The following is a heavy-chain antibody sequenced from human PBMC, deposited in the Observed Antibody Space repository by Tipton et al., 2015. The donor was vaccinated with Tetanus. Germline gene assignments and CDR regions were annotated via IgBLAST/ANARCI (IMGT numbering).Heavy chain of an antibody. CDR2: ISSSSSTI. Sequence: SLRLSCAASGFTFSSYSMNWVRQAPGKGLEWVSNISSSSSTIYYADSVKGRFTISRDNAKNTVYLHMNSLRVEDTAIYYCARPVGMPYGMDYWGQGARITVSS. V-gene: IGHV3-48*04. CDR1: GFTFSSYS. J-gene: IGHJ4*03. D-gene: IGHD1-26*01. CDR3: ARPVGMPYGMDY.